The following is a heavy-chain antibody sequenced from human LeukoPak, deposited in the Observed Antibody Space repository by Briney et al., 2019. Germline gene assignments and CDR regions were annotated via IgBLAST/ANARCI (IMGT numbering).Heavy chain of an antibody. J-gene: IGHJ4*02. Sequence: GGSLRLSCAASRFSFSTYPMGWVRQAPGKGLEWVSGISASGDVTFHADPVKGRFTISRDNAKNSLYLQMNSLRAEDAALYYCAKDRNYYGSALDYWGQGTLVTVSS. CDR1: RFSFSTYP. V-gene: IGHV3-23*01. D-gene: IGHD3-10*01. CDR2: ISASGDVT. CDR3: AKDRNYYGSALDY.